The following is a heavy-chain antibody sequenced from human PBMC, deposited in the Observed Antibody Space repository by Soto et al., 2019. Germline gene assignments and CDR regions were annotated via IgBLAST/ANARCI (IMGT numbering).Heavy chain of an antibody. D-gene: IGHD6-6*01. CDR3: ARGRSSSVYFDY. V-gene: IGHV3-11*01. CDR2: MIISDTTI. CDR1: GFTFSDYY. Sequence: QVQLVESGGGLVKPGGSLRLSCAASGFTFSDYYMNWIRQAPGKGLEWVSDMIISDTTIYYADSVKGRFTTSRDNAKNSLYLQMNRLRAEDTAVYYCARGRSSSVYFDYWGQGTLVTVSS. J-gene: IGHJ4*02.